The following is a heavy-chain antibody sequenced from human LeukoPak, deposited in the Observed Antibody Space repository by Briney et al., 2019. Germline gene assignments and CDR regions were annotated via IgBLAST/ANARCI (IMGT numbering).Heavy chain of an antibody. CDR2: INPSGGDT. V-gene: IGHV1-46*01. CDR3: ARQFRGDYYGSGSSDGFDI. Sequence: ASVKVSCKASGYTFTSDHMHWVRLAPGQGLELMGIINPSGGDTTYAQKFQGRVTMTRDTSTSTVSMELSSLRSEDTAVYYCARQFRGDYYGSGSSDGFDIWGQGAMVTVSS. J-gene: IGHJ3*02. D-gene: IGHD3-10*01. CDR1: GYTFTSDH.